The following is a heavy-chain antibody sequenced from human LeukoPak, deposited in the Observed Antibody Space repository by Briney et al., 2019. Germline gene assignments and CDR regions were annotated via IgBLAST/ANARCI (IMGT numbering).Heavy chain of an antibody. V-gene: IGHV1-18*01. CDR3: AKVRHYFGYFDH. Sequence: ASVKVSCKASGYTFTSYGITWVRQAPGQGLEWMGWISAYNGNTNYTQNLQGRVTMTTDTSTSTAYMELRSLRSDDTAVYYCAKVRHYFGYFDHWGQGTLVTVSS. CDR2: ISAYNGNT. CDR1: GYTFTSYG. D-gene: IGHD3-10*01. J-gene: IGHJ4*02.